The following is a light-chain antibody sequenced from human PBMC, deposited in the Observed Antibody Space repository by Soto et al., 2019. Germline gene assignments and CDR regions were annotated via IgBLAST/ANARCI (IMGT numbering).Light chain of an antibody. J-gene: IGLJ3*02. CDR2: GNN. V-gene: IGLV1-40*01. CDR3: QSYDSSLSGSGV. CDR1: SSNIGAGFD. Sequence: QLVLTQPPSVSGAPGQTVTISCTGSSSNIGAGFDVHWYQQLPGTAPKLLIYGNNNRPSGVPDRFSGSKSGTSASLAISGLQAEDEAEYYCQSYDSSLSGSGVFGGGTKLTVL.